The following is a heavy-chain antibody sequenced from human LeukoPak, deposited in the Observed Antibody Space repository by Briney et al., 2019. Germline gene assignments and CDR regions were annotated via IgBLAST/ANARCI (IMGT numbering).Heavy chain of an antibody. J-gene: IGHJ4*02. CDR1: GFTFSSYG. CDR2: IRFDGSNK. V-gene: IGHV3-30*02. Sequence: GGSLRLSCAASGFTFSSYGMHWVRQAPGKGLEWVSFIRFDGSNKFYADSVKGRFTIPRDNSKNTLYLQMNSLRVEDTAVYYCAKGERGYCSSTTCYAVDWGQGTLVTVSS. CDR3: AKGERGYCSSTTCYAVD. D-gene: IGHD2-2*01.